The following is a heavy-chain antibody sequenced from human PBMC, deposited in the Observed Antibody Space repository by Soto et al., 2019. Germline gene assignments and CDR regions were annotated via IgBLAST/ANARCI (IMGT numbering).Heavy chain of an antibody. D-gene: IGHD3-22*01. CDR2: ISYGGVNK. CDR1: GFTFSTSV. V-gene: IGHV3-30-3*01. Sequence: VQLVESGGGVVQPGGSLRLSCAASGFTFSTSVIHWARQAPGKGLEWMAIISYGGVNKYYADSVKARFTISRDISESTLYLQMNSLITEDTAVYYCAREEFEDGRGHFDYWGQGTLVSVSS. J-gene: IGHJ4*02. CDR3: AREEFEDGRGHFDY.